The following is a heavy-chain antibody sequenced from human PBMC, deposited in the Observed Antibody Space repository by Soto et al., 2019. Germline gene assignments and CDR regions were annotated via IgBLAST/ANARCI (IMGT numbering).Heavy chain of an antibody. V-gene: IGHV1-8*01. CDR1: GYTFTTAV. Sequence: QVQLVQSGAEVKKPGASVKVSCKASGYTFTTAVINWVRQTTGQGLEWMGWINPKNDNTGYAEKFQGRVTMTQDTSISTAYLELSSLRSDDTAVYYCARGASSYDYWGQGTLVTVSS. CDR2: INPKNDNT. CDR3: ARGASSYDY. D-gene: IGHD3-16*02. J-gene: IGHJ4*02.